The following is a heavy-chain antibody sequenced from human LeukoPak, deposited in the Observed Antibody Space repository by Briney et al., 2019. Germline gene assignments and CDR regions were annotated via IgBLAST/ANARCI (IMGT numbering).Heavy chain of an antibody. V-gene: IGHV3-64D*06. CDR1: GFTFSTRP. J-gene: IGHJ4*02. Sequence: PGGSLRLSCSGSGFTFSTRPMHWVRQAPGKGLEHVSGSSANGGSTYYADSAKGRFIISRDNSENTVYLQMSSLRPEDTAMYYCVNQISGWVYWGQGTLVTVSS. D-gene: IGHD6-19*01. CDR2: SSANGGST. CDR3: VNQISGWVY.